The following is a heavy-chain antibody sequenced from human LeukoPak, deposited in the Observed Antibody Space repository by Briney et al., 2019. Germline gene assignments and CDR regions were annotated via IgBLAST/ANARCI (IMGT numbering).Heavy chain of an antibody. CDR2: IYSGGST. CDR1: GFAVSSNF. CDR3: AKDDSRKY. D-gene: IGHD3-22*01. V-gene: IGHV3-66*01. Sequence: GGSLRLSCAASGFAVSSNFMAWVRQAPGKGLEWVSVIYSGGSTYYADSVKGRFTISRDNSKNTLYLQMNSLRAEDTAVYYCAKDDSRKYWGQGTLVTVSS. J-gene: IGHJ4*02.